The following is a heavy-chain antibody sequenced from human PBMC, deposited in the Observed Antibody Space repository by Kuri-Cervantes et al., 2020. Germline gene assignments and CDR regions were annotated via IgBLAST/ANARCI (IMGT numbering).Heavy chain of an antibody. D-gene: IGHD3-10*01. CDR1: GASVTSGGYY. CDR2: ISYSGST. J-gene: IGHJ3*02. CDR3: ARGGDMTPDI. V-gene: IGHV4-61*08. Sequence: GSLRLSCTVSGASVTSGGYYWSWIRQPPGKRLELIGCISYSGSTNYSPSLKSRVTISVDTSKNQFSLKLSSVTAADTAVYYCARGGDMTPDIWGQGTMVTVSS.